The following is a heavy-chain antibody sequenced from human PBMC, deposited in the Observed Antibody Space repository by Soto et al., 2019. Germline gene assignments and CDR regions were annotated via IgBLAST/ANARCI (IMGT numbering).Heavy chain of an antibody. CDR2: IDPSDSYT. Sequence: GESLKISCKGSGYSFTSYWISWVRQMPGKGLEWMGRIDPSDSYTNYSPSFQGHVTISADKSISTAYLQWSSLKASDTAMYYCATMSKTGTYYYGMDVWGQGTTVTVSS. J-gene: IGHJ6*02. CDR3: ATMSKTGTYYYGMDV. D-gene: IGHD1-1*01. CDR1: GYSFTSYW. V-gene: IGHV5-10-1*01.